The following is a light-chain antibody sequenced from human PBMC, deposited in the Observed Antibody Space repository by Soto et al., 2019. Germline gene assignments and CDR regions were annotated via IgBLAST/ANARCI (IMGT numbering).Light chain of an antibody. Sequence: EIVFTQSPATLSLSPGERATLSCRASQSVSSYLAWYQQKPGQAPRLLIYDASNRATGIPARFSGSRSGTDFTLTISSLEPEDFAVYYCQQRSNWPWTFGQGTKVEIK. CDR3: QQRSNWPWT. V-gene: IGKV3-11*01. J-gene: IGKJ1*01. CDR2: DAS. CDR1: QSVSSY.